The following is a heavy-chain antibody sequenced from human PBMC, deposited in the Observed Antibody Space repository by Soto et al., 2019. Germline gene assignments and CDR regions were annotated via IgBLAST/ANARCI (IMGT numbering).Heavy chain of an antibody. Sequence: GGSVRLFCAASGFTFDDYTMQWVRQAPGKGLEWVSLISWDGGITYYADSVKGRFTISRDNSKNSLYLQMNSLTTEDTALYYCAKAGAYNYGSYFDYWGQGTLVTVSS. D-gene: IGHD5-18*01. CDR3: AKAGAYNYGSYFDY. CDR1: GFTFDDYT. CDR2: ISWDGGIT. J-gene: IGHJ4*02. V-gene: IGHV3-43*01.